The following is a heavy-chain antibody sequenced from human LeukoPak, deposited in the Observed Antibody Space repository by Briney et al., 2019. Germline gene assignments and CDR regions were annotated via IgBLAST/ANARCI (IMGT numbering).Heavy chain of an antibody. CDR2: ISSEGSDR. V-gene: IGHV3-30*18. CDR1: GFAFSSYG. Sequence: GRSLRLSCAASGFAFSSYGMHWVRQAPGKGLEWVAAISSEGSDRYYADSVEGRFTISRDNSKNTLFLQMNSLRVEDTAVYYCAKGEDTALVDWFDYWGQGTLVPVSS. J-gene: IGHJ4*02. D-gene: IGHD5-18*01. CDR3: AKGEDTALVDWFDY.